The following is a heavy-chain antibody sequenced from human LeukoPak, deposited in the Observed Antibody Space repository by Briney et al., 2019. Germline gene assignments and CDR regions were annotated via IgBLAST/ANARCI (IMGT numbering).Heavy chain of an antibody. J-gene: IGHJ3*02. CDR1: GGSFSGYY. Sequence: SETLSLTCAVYGGSFSGYYWSWIRQPPGKGLEWIGEINHSGSTNYNPSLKSRVTISVDTSKNQFSLKLSSVTAADTAVYYCARDGGGEVTSPAAFDIWGQGTMVTVSS. V-gene: IGHV4-34*01. CDR3: ARDGGGEVTSPAAFDI. CDR2: INHSGST. D-gene: IGHD3-16*01.